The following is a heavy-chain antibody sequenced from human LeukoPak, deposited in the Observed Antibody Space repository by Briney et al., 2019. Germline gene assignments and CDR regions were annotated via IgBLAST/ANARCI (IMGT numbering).Heavy chain of an antibody. CDR2: ISSGGGST. J-gene: IGHJ4*02. CDR3: ARGTSGSYDY. D-gene: IGHD1-26*01. Sequence: PVGSLRLSCAASGFTFSSYGMNWVRQAPGKGLEWVSGISSGGGSTYYADSVKGRFTISRDNSKNTLYLQMNSLRADDTAVYYCARGTSGSYDYWGQGTLVTVSS. CDR1: GFTFSSYG. V-gene: IGHV3-23*01.